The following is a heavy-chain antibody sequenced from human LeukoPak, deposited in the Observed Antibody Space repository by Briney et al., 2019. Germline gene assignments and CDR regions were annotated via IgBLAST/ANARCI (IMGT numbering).Heavy chain of an antibody. V-gene: IGHV1-18*01. CDR1: GYTFTSYG. J-gene: IGHJ4*02. CDR3: ARVLGHYYDSSGYQGAYYFDY. Sequence: ASVKVSCKASGYTFTSYGISWVRQAPGQGLEWMGWISAYNGNTNYAQKLQGRVTMTTDTSTSTAYMELRSLRSDDTAVYYCARVLGHYYDSSGYQGAYYFDYWGQGTLVTVSS. D-gene: IGHD3-22*01. CDR2: ISAYNGNT.